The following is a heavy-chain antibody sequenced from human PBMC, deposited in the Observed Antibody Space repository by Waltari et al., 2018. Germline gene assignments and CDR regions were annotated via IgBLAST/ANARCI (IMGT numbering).Heavy chain of an antibody. CDR3: ARITMIVVANGDYYFDY. Sequence: EVQLVESGGGLVKPGGSLRLACAASGFPFSSYSLNWVRQAPGKGLEWVSSISSSSSYIYYADSVKGRFTISRDNAKNSLYLQMNSLRAEDTAVYYCARITMIVVANGDYYFDYWGQGTLVTVSS. J-gene: IGHJ4*02. D-gene: IGHD3-22*01. CDR2: ISSSSSYI. CDR1: GFPFSSYS. V-gene: IGHV3-21*01.